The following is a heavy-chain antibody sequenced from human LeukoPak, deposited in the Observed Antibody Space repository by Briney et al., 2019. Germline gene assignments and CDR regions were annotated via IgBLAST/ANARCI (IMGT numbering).Heavy chain of an antibody. V-gene: IGHV1-69*04. CDR3: ARGAFWSGSQNWFDP. CDR2: IIPILGIA. J-gene: IGHJ5*02. CDR1: GGTFSSYA. D-gene: IGHD3-3*01. Sequence: SVKVSCKASGGTFSSYAISWVRQAPGQGLEWMGRIIPILGIANYAQKLQGRVTMTTDTSTSTAYMELRSLRSDDTAVYYCARGAFWSGSQNWFDPWGQGTLVTVSS.